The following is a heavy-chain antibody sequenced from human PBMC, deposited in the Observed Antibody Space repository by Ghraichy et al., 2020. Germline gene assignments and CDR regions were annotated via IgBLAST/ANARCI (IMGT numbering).Heavy chain of an antibody. CDR3: ARNYYYDSSGYYYVDWFDP. CDR2: IYYSGST. CDR1: GGSISSYY. V-gene: IGHV4-59*08. J-gene: IGHJ5*02. Sequence: SETLSLTCTVSGGSISSYYWSWIRQPPGKGLEWIGYIYYSGSTNYNPSLKSRVTISVDTSKNQFSLKLSSVTAADTAVYYCARNYYYDSSGYYYVDWFDPWGQGTLVTVSS. D-gene: IGHD3-22*01.